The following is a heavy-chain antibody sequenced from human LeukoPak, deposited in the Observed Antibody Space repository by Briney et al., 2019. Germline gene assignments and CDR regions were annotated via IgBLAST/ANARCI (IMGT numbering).Heavy chain of an antibody. J-gene: IGHJ4*02. CDR2: ISTYNGNT. Sequence: ASVKVSCKASGYTFTSYGISWVRQAPGQGLEWMGWISTYNGNTNYAQQLQGRVTMTTDTSTSTAYMELRGLRSDDTALYYCARQSAITMVRGVYEYWGQGTLVTVSS. CDR1: GYTFTSYG. V-gene: IGHV1-18*01. CDR3: ARQSAITMVRGVYEY. D-gene: IGHD3-10*01.